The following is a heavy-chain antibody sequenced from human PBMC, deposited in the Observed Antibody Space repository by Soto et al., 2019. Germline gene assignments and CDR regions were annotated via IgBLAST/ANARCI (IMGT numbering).Heavy chain of an antibody. Sequence: QVQLVQSGAEVKKPGASVRVSCKASGYMFTNFGISWVRQAPGQGLEWMGWINPDNGNTKYAQNLQGRVTMTTDTATTTAYMELRALRSDDTAFYYCARNDGYYSEDYWGQGTLVTVSS. V-gene: IGHV1-18*01. CDR3: ARNDGYYSEDY. D-gene: IGHD3-22*01. CDR2: INPDNGNT. J-gene: IGHJ4*02. CDR1: GYMFTNFG.